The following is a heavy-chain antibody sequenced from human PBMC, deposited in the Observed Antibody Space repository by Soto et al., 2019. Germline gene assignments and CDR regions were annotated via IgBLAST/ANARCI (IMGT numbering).Heavy chain of an antibody. Sequence: ASVKVSGKASGYTFTSYAMHWVRQAPGQRLEWMGWINAGNGNTKYSQKFQGRVTITRDTSASTAYMELSSLRSEDTAVYYCARDSRYNWNYGARYAFDIWGQGTMVTVSS. J-gene: IGHJ3*02. V-gene: IGHV1-3*01. D-gene: IGHD1-7*01. CDR3: ARDSRYNWNYGARYAFDI. CDR1: GYTFTSYA. CDR2: INAGNGNT.